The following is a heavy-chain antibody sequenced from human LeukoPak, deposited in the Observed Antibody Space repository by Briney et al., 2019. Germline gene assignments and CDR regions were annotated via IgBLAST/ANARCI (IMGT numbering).Heavy chain of an antibody. V-gene: IGHV5-51*01. CDR2: IYPGDSDT. J-gene: IGHJ5*02. D-gene: IGHD4-23*01. CDR1: GYSFTSYW. CDR3: ARSPILYGGNYRVNWFDP. Sequence: GESLKISCKGSGYSFTSYWIGWVRQMPGKGLEWMGIIYPGDSDTRYSPSFQGQVTISADKSISTAYLQWSSLKASDTAMYYCARSPILYGGNYRVNWFDPWGQGTLVTVSS.